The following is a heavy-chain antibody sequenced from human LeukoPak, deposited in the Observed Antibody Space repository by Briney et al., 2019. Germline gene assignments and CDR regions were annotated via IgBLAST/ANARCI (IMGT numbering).Heavy chain of an antibody. J-gene: IGHJ5*02. Sequence: PGGSLRLSCAASGFTFSSYSMNWVRQAPGKELEWVSYISSSSSTIYYADSVKGRITISRDNAKNSLYLQMNGLRAEDTAVYHCARKLYYYDTSPAGWFDPWGQGTVVTVS. CDR2: ISSSSSTI. CDR1: GFTFSSYS. V-gene: IGHV3-48*04. D-gene: IGHD3-22*01. CDR3: ARKLYYYDTSPAGWFDP.